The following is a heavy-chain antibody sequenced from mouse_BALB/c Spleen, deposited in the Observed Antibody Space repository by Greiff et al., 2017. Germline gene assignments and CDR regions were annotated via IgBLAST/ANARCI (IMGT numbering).Heavy chain of an antibody. Sequence: EVKLMESGGGLVKPGGSLKLSCAASGFTFSSYAMSWVRQTPEKRLEWVATISSGGSYTYYPDSVKGRFTISRDNAKNTLYLQMSSLRSEDTAMYYCARQDGYYGARDYWGKGTSVTVSS. CDR2: ISSGGSYT. J-gene: IGHJ4*01. V-gene: IGHV5-9-3*01. CDR1: GFTFSSYA. D-gene: IGHD2-3*01. CDR3: ARQDGYYGARDY.